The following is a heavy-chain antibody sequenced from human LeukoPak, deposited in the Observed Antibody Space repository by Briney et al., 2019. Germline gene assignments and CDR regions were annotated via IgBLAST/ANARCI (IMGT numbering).Heavy chain of an antibody. CDR2: IYHSGST. CDR1: GGSISSGGYS. D-gene: IGHD3-10*01. CDR3: ATTWDYYGSGY. J-gene: IGHJ4*02. Sequence: SQTLSLTCAVSGGSISSGGYSWSWIRQPPGKGLEWIEYIYHSGSTYYNPSLKSRVTISVDRSKNQFSLTLNSVTAADTAVYYCATTWDYYGSGYWGQGTLVTVSS. V-gene: IGHV4-30-2*01.